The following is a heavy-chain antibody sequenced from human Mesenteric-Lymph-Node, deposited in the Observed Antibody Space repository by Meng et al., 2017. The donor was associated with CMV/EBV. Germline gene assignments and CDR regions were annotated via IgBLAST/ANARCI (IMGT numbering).Heavy chain of an antibody. CDR2: ISGSGGNS. CDR1: GFTFSSYA. CDR3: AKDYGVVVAATFDY. V-gene: IGHV3-23*01. Sequence: GESLKISCAASGFTFSSYAMSWVRQAPGKGLEWVSGISGSGGNSHYADSVKGRLTISRDNSKNTLFLQMNSLRAEDTAIYYCAKDYGVVVAATFDYWGQGTLVTVSS. J-gene: IGHJ4*02. D-gene: IGHD2-15*01.